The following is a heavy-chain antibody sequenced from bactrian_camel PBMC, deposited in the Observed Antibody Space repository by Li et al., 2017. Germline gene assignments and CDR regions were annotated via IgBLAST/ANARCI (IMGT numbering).Heavy chain of an antibody. V-gene: IGHV3S53*01. D-gene: IGHD2*01. CDR1: GNSNSHRR. CDR3: AAAPVGWYLGLQEADYGY. Sequence: VQLVESGGGSVQAGGSLTLSCVASGNSNSHRRMGWFRQPPGKAREGVATVTSDKRTKYADSVKGRFTVFRDFAKNTQSLQMNSLVPEDTAMYFCAAAPVGWYLGLQEADYGYWGQGTQVTVS. CDR2: VTSDKRT. J-gene: IGHJ6*01.